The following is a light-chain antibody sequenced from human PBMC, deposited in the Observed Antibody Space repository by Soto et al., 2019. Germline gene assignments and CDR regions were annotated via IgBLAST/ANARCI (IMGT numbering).Light chain of an antibody. CDR3: LHALQPPPA. CDR2: LGS. Sequence: DLVLTQSPLSLPVTPGEPASISCRSSQSLLQRSGYHYLDWYLQKPGQSPQLLIYLGSNRATGVPDRFSGSGSGTDFTLKISRVETEDVGVYYCLHALQPPPAFGQGTKVEIK. V-gene: IGKV2-28*01. J-gene: IGKJ1*01. CDR1: QSLLQRSGYHY.